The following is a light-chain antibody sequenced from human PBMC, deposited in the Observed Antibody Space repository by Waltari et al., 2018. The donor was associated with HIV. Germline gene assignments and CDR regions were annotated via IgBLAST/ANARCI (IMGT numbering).Light chain of an antibody. CDR2: SAS. J-gene: IGKJ4*01. Sequence: IHLTHSPSTLSASVGDTLTLTCRASQSIRKGLGWYQQKPGKAPKVLIYSASTLENGVPSRFRGSGSGTEFTLTISGLQSEDSATYSCQQYDSYPLTFGGGTRVDIK. CDR3: QQYDSYPLT. V-gene: IGKV1-5*03. CDR1: QSIRKG.